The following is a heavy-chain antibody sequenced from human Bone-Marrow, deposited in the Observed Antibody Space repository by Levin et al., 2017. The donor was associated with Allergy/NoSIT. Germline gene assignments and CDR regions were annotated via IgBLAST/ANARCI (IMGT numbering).Heavy chain of an antibody. CDR1: GATFRNSA. J-gene: IGHJ4*02. D-gene: IGHD3-16*01. CDR3: ARDRGLSLTGLFDH. V-gene: IGHV1-69*13. CDR2: IVPIFGTA. Sequence: SVKVSCKASGATFRNSAISWVRQAPGQGLQWMGGIVPIFGTANYAEGFQGRVTITADEHTTTVHMELSSLRSGDTAMYFCARDRGLSLTGLFDHWGQGTLVTVSS.